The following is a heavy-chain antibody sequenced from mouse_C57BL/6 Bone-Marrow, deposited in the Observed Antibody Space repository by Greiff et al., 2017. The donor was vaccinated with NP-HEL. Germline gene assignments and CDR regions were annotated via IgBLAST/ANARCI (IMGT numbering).Heavy chain of an antibody. V-gene: IGHV5-6*01. Sequence: EVQLVESGGDLVKPGGSLKLSCAASGFTFSSYGMSWVRQTPDKRLEWVATISSGGGYTYYPDSVKGRSTISTDNAKNTLYLQMSRLKTEDTAKYYGARHTRHGYYGSSYFDYWGQGTTLTVSS. J-gene: IGHJ2*01. CDR1: GFTFSSYG. CDR3: ARHTRHGYYGSSYFDY. CDR2: ISSGGGYT. D-gene: IGHD1-1*01.